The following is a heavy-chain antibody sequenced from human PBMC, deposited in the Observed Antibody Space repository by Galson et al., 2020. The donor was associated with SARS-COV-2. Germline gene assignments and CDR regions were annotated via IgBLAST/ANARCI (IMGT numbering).Heavy chain of an antibody. CDR1: GFIFSNYW. D-gene: IGHD3-9*01. J-gene: IGHJ3*01. CDR3: VRDVWNYDYLTGSRLVSSCFDV. CDR2: IHKYGRET. V-gene: IGHV3-7*01. Sequence: GGSLRLSCRGSGFIFSNYWMSWVRRAPGKGLEWVASIHKYGRETEYLDSVKGRFSISRDNTGNSLSLFMNNLRVDDTAVYYCVRDVWNYDYLTGSRLVSSCFDVWGQGTKVTVSS.